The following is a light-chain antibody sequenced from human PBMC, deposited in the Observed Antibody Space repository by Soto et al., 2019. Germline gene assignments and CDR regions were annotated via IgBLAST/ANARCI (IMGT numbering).Light chain of an antibody. CDR2: DVS. CDR1: SSDVGGYNY. J-gene: IGLJ3*02. Sequence: QSALTQPRSVSGSPGQSVTISCTGTSSDVGGYNYVSWYQQHPGKAPKLMIYDVSQRPSGVPDRFSVSKSGNTASLTISGLQAEDEADYYCCSYAGSYTWVFGGGTKVTVL. V-gene: IGLV2-11*01. CDR3: CSYAGSYTWV.